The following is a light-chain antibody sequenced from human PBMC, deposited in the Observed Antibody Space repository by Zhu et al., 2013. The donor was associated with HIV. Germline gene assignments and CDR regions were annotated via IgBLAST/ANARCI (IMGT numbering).Light chain of an antibody. CDR1: QRVSSTY. J-gene: IGKJ4*01. CDR3: QQFGSSPLT. CDR2: AAS. V-gene: IGKV3-20*01. Sequence: EVVLTQSPGTLSLSPGETATLSCRASQRVSSTYVAWYQQKPGQAPRLLIYAASTRATGIPDRFSGSGSGTDFTLTISRLEPEDFAVYYCQQFGSSPLTFGGGTNVELK.